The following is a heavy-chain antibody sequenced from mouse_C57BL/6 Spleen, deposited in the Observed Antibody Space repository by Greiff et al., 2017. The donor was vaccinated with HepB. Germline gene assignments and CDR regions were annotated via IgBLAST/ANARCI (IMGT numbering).Heavy chain of an antibody. J-gene: IGHJ3*01. CDR1: GYTFTSYW. CDR2: INPSNGGT. V-gene: IGHV1-53*01. Sequence: QVQLKQPGTELVKPGASVKLSCKASGYTFTSYWMHWVKQRPGQGLEWIGNINPSNGGTNYNEKFKSKATLTVDKSSSTAYMQLSSLTSEDSAVYYCARERVIYYDYDALAYWGQGTLVTVSA. CDR3: ARERVIYYDYDALAY. D-gene: IGHD2-4*01.